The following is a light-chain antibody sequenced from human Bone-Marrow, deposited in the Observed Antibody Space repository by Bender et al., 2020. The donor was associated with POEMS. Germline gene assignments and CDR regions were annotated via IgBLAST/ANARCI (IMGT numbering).Light chain of an antibody. V-gene: IGLV1-44*01. CDR2: SSH. CDR3: EVWDDSLNGWV. CDR1: SSNIGAHA. Sequence: QSVLTQPPSASGTPGQRVTISCSGGSSNIGAHAVNWYQHLPGTAPKLLIYSSHRRPSEVPDRFSGSRSGTSASLAISGLQSGDEADYYCEVWDDSLNGWVFGGETKLTVL. J-gene: IGLJ3*02.